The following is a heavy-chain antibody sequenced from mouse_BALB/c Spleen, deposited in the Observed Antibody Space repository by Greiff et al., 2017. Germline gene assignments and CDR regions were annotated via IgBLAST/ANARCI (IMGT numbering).Heavy chain of an antibody. D-gene: IGHD2-14*01. V-gene: IGHV5-12-1*01. CDR1: GFAFSSYD. CDR2: ISSGGGST. J-gene: IGHJ3*01. Sequence: EVMLVESGGGLVKPGGSLKLSCAASGFAFSSYDMSWVRQTPEKRLEWVAYISSGGGSTYYPDTVKGRFTISRDNAKNTLYLQMSSLKSEDTAMYYCARSYYRYPWFAYWGQGTLVTVSA. CDR3: ARSYYRYPWFAY.